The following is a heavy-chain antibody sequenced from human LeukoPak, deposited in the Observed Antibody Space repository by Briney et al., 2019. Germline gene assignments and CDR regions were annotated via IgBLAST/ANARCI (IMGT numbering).Heavy chain of an antibody. D-gene: IGHD2-2*02. V-gene: IGHV1-69*05. CDR3: ARDRGYCSSTSCYTGTLDV. CDR1: GGTFSSYA. CDR2: IIPIFGTA. J-gene: IGHJ6*04. Sequence: GASVKVSCKASGGTFSSYAISWVRQAPGQGLEWMGGIIPIFGTANYAQKFQGRVTITTDESTSTAYMELRSLRSDDTAAYYCARDRGYCSSTSCYTGTLDVWGKGTTVAVSS.